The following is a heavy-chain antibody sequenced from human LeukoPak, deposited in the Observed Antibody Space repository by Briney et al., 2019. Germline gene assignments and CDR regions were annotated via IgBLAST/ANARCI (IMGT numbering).Heavy chain of an antibody. V-gene: IGHV4-34*01. CDR3: ARRAPIVVVPAASDFDY. J-gene: IGHJ4*02. Sequence: SETLSLTCAVYGGSFSGYYWSWIRQPPGKGLEWIGEINHSGSTNYNPSLKSRVTISVDTSKNQFSLKLSSVTAADTAVYYCARRAPIVVVPAASDFDYWGQGTLVTVSS. D-gene: IGHD2-2*01. CDR2: INHSGST. CDR1: GGSFSGYY.